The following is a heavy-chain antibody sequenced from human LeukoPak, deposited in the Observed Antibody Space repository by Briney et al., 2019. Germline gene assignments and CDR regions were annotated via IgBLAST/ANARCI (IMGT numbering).Heavy chain of an antibody. CDR2: IIPIFGTA. V-gene: IGHV1-69*01. Sequence: SVKVSCKASGGTFSSYAISWVRQAPGQGLEWMGGIIPIFGTANYAQKFQGRVTITADESTSTAYMELSSLRSEDTAVYYCASDGYCSSTSCCPRWFDPWGQGTLVTVSS. CDR1: GGTFSSYA. D-gene: IGHD2-2*01. CDR3: ASDGYCSSTSCCPRWFDP. J-gene: IGHJ5*02.